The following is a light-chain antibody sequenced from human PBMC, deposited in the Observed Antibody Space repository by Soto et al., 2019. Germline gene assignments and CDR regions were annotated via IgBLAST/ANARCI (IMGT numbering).Light chain of an antibody. J-gene: IGLJ1*01. CDR1: DIGNKN. CDR2: DDS. V-gene: IGLV3-21*02. Sequence: SYELTQTPSVSVAPGQTARITCGGNDIGNKNVNWYQQKPGQAPVLVIYDDSDRPSGIPERFSGSNSGNTATLTISRVEAGDEADYYCQVWDSSSDNYVLGNGTKVT. CDR3: QVWDSSSDNYV.